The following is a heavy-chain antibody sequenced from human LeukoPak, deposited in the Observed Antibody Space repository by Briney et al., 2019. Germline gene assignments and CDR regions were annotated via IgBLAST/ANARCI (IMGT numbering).Heavy chain of an antibody. D-gene: IGHD2-15*01. CDR2: TYYSGST. CDR3: ARTVVAAIGPPNWFDP. J-gene: IGHJ5*02. V-gene: IGHV4-59*06. CDR1: GGSISSYY. Sequence: PSETLSLTCTVSGGSISSYYWSWIRQPPGKGLEWIGYTYYSGSTYYNPSLKSRVTISVDTSKNQFSLKLSSVTAADTAVYYCARTVVAAIGPPNWFDPWGQGTLVTVSS.